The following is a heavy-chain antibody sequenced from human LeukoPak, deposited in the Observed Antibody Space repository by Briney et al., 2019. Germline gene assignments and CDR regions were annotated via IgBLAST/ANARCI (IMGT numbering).Heavy chain of an antibody. CDR2: ISYDGSNK. CDR1: GFTFSSYG. CDR3: AIESIAAAGGY. J-gene: IGHJ4*02. D-gene: IGHD6-13*01. V-gene: IGHV3-30*03. Sequence: GGSLRLSCAASGFTFSSYGMHWVRQAPGKGLEWVAVISYDGSNKYYADSVKGRFTISRDNSKNTLYLQMNSLRAEDTAVYYCAIESIAAAGGYWGQGTLVTVSS.